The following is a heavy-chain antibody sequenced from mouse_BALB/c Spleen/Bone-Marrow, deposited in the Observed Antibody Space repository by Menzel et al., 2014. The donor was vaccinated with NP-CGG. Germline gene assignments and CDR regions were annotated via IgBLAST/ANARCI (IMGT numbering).Heavy chain of an antibody. D-gene: IGHD1-1*01. CDR2: IWAGGST. Sequence: VQLKESGPGLVAPSQSLSITCTVSGFSLTSYGVHWVRQPPGKGLEWLGVIWAGGSTNYNSALMSRLSISKDNSKSQVFLKMNSLQTDDTAMYYCARREISTGYAMDYWGQGTSVTVSS. J-gene: IGHJ4*01. V-gene: IGHV2-9*02. CDR3: ARREISTGYAMDY. CDR1: GFSLTSYG.